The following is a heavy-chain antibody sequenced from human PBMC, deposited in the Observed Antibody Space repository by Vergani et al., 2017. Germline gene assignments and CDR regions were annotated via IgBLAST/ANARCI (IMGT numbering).Heavy chain of an antibody. Sequence: QVQLVQSGAEVKKPGASVKVSCKASGYTFTGYYMHWVRQAPGQGLEWMGWINPNSGGTNYAQKFQGRVTMTRDTSISTAYMELSRLRSDDTAVYYCARDRWRTAAAGTGWFDPWGQGTLVTVSS. CDR3: ARDRWRTAAAGTGWFDP. J-gene: IGHJ5*02. CDR2: INPNSGGT. CDR1: GYTFTGYY. V-gene: IGHV1-2*02. D-gene: IGHD6-13*01.